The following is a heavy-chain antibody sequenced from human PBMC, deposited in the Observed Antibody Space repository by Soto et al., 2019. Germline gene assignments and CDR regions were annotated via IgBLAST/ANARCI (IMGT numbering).Heavy chain of an antibody. J-gene: IGHJ4*02. V-gene: IGHV3-23*01. D-gene: IGHD3-10*02. CDR2: ISGSGAST. CDR1: GFTFSSYV. CDR3: AKDRNHLPMSLFDY. Sequence: WSLRLSCVASGFTFSSYVMNWVRQAPGQGLEWVSAISGSGASTFYPDSVKGRFSISRDNSKNMVYLQMDSLRAEDTAVYYCAKDRNHLPMSLFDYWGQGALVTVSS.